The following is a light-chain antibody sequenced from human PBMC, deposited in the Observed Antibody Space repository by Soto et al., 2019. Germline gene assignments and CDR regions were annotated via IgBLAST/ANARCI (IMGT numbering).Light chain of an antibody. CDR2: DAS. Sequence: EILLTQSPSTLCLSPGERAPLSCRASQSVSSEYLAWYQQKPGQAPRLLIYDASNRATGIPARFSGSGSGTDFTLTISSLEPEDFAVYSCQQHNTWPITFGQGTRLEIK. J-gene: IGKJ5*01. CDR1: QSVSSEY. CDR3: QQHNTWPIT. V-gene: IGKV3-11*01.